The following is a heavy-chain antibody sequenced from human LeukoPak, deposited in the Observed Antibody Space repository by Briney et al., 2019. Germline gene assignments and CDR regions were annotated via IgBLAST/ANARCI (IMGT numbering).Heavy chain of an antibody. CDR2: INPNSGGT. V-gene: IGHV1-2*02. D-gene: IGHD2-15*01. CDR1: GYTLTDYY. Sequence: ASVKVSCKASGYTLTDYYMHWVRQAPGQGLEWMGWINPNSGGTNFAQNFHGRVTMTRDTSLSTAYMEVSRLTSDDTAVYFCARVYCSAGSCYEMDYWGQGTPVTVSS. J-gene: IGHJ4*02. CDR3: ARVYCSAGSCYEMDY.